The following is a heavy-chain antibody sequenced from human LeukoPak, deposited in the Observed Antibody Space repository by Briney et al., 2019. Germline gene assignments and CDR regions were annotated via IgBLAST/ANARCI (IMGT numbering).Heavy chain of an antibody. CDR2: IYYSGST. Sequence: SETLSLTCTVSAGSISSSSYYWGWIRQPPGKGLEWIGSIYYSGSTYYNPSLKSRVTISVDTSKNQFSLKLSSVTAADTAVYYCARTQGYCSSTSCPPMAFDYWGQGTLVTVSS. D-gene: IGHD2-2*01. V-gene: IGHV4-39*07. CDR1: AGSISSSSYY. CDR3: ARTQGYCSSTSCPPMAFDY. J-gene: IGHJ4*02.